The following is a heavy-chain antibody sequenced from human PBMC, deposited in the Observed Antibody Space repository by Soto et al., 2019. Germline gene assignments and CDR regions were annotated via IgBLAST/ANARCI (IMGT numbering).Heavy chain of an antibody. J-gene: IGHJ4*02. CDR3: AKDRAGYDPTDYFDY. CDR1: GFTFSRYA. D-gene: IGHD5-12*01. CDR2: ISGSGGST. V-gene: IGHV3-23*01. Sequence: EVQLLESGGGLVQPGGSLRLSCAASGFTFSRYAMSWVRQAPGKGLEWVSAISGSGGSTYYADSVKGRFTISRDNSKNTLYLQMNRLRAEDTAVYYCAKDRAGYDPTDYFDYWGQGTLVTVSS.